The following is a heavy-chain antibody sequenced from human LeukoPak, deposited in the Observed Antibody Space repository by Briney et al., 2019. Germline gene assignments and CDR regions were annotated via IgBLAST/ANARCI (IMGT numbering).Heavy chain of an antibody. D-gene: IGHD4-17*01. CDR3: AKGIYGDSLGY. Sequence: GASVKVSCKTSGYTFTGYYMHWVRQAPGQGLEWMGGIIPIFGTANYAQKFQGRVTITTDESTSTAYMELSSLRSEDTAVYYCAKGIYGDSLGYWGQGTLVTVSS. CDR1: GYTFTGYY. J-gene: IGHJ4*02. V-gene: IGHV1-69*05. CDR2: IIPIFGTA.